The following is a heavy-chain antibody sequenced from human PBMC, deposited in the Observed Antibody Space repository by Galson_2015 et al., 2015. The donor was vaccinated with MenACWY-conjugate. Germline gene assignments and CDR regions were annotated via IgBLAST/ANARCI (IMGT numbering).Heavy chain of an antibody. Sequence: SLRLSCAASGFTFSSYAMSWVRQAPGKGLEWVSAISSDGSDTFYADSVKGRFTISRGTSRSTLYLQANSLRAEDTAKYYCARQLGYCRSGNCYFDYWGQGTLVTVSS. D-gene: IGHD2-15*01. CDR1: GFTFSSYA. CDR3: ARQLGYCRSGNCYFDY. CDR2: ISSDGSDT. V-gene: IGHV3-23*01. J-gene: IGHJ4*03.